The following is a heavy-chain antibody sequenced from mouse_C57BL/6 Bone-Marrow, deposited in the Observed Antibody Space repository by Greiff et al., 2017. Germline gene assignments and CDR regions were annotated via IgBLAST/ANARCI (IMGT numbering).Heavy chain of an antibody. V-gene: IGHV1-81*01. CDR1: GYTFTSYG. CDR2: IYPRSGNT. J-gene: IGHJ4*01. Sequence: VQLQQSGAELARPGASVKLSCKASGYTFTSYGISWVKQRTGQGLEWIGEIYPRSGNTYYNEKFKGKATLTAYKSSSTAYMELRSLTSEDSAVYVCARDGGSNYYAMDYWGQGTSVTVSS. D-gene: IGHD2-5*01. CDR3: ARDGGSNYYAMDY.